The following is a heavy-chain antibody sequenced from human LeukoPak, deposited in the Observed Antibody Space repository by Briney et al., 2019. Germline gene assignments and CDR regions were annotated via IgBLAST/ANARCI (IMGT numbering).Heavy chain of an antibody. Sequence: ASETLSLTCTVSGGSISSGSYYWSWIRQPAGKGLEWIGRIYTSGSTNYNPSLKSRVTISVDTSKNQFSLKLSSVTAADTAVYYCASQNYYDSSGYPYYFDYWGQGTLVTVSS. J-gene: IGHJ4*02. CDR3: ASQNYYDSSGYPYYFDY. V-gene: IGHV4-61*02. D-gene: IGHD3-22*01. CDR2: IYTSGST. CDR1: GGSISSGSYY.